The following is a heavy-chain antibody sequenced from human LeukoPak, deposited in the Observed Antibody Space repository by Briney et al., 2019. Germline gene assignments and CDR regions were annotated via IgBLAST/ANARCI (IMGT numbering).Heavy chain of an antibody. CDR2: IPYDGSNK. D-gene: IGHD1-26*01. Sequence: PGRSLRLSCAASGFTFSSYGFHWVRQAPGKGLEWVAVIPYDGSNKYYADYVKGRFTISRDNSKNTLYLQMNTLRAEDTAVYYCAKEVGYGMDVWGQGTTVTVSS. J-gene: IGHJ6*02. V-gene: IGHV3-30*18. CDR3: AKEVGYGMDV. CDR1: GFTFSSYG.